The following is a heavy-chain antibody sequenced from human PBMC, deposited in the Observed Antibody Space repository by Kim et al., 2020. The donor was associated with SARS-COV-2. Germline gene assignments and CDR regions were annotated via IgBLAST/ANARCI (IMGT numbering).Heavy chain of an antibody. V-gene: IGHV3-74*01. CDR3: ECGDGGGDCCFGV. CDR2: INSDGSSG. J-gene: IGHJ2*01. Sequence: GGSLRLSCAASGFTFSNSWMHWVRQAPGKGLVWVSRINSDGSSGTYAYSVQGRFTFSIATAKTTVKLELHSERVEDAAASYCECGDGGGDCCFGVWYRG. D-gene: IGHD2-21*01. CDR1: GFTFSNSW.